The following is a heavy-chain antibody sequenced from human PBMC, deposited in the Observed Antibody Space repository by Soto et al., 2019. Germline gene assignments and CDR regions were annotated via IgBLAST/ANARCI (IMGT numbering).Heavy chain of an antibody. J-gene: IGHJ6*03. V-gene: IGHV3-74*01. CDR3: ARELECGSRYYYYFHFDD. CDR1: GFTFSSYW. CDR2: INSDGSST. D-gene: IGHD1-26*01. Sequence: GGSLRLSCAASGFTFSSYWMHWVRQAPGKGLVWVSRINSDGSSTSYADSVKGRFTISRDNAKNTLYLQMNSLRAEDTAVYYCARELECGSRYYYYFHFDDWGQGTTVTVSS.